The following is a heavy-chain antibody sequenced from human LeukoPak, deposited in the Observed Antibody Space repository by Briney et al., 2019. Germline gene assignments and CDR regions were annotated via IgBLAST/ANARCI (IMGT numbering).Heavy chain of an antibody. CDR2: ISSSSSTI. CDR3: AKDHDVPVVPFDY. D-gene: IGHD2-2*01. V-gene: IGHV3-48*01. J-gene: IGHJ4*02. CDR1: GFTFSSYS. Sequence: QTGGSLRLSCAASGFTFSSYSMNWVRQAPGKGLEWVSYISSSSSTIYYADSVKGRFTISRDNSKNTLYLQMNSLRAEDTAVYYCAKDHDVPVVPFDYWGQGTLVTVSS.